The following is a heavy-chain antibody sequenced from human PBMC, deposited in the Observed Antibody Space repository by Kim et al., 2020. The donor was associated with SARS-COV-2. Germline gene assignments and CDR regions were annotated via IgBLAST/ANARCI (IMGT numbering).Heavy chain of an antibody. CDR1: GGSFSGYY. CDR3: ARGPVLVSGWYRSPRRNWFDP. J-gene: IGHJ5*02. V-gene: IGHV4-34*01. Sequence: SETLSLTCALYGGSFSGYYWSWIRQPPGKGLEWIGEITHSGSTNYNPSLKSRVTISVDTSKNQFSLKLSSVTAADTAVYYCARGPVLVSGWYRSPRRNWFDPWGQGTLVTVSS. CDR2: ITHSGST. D-gene: IGHD6-19*01.